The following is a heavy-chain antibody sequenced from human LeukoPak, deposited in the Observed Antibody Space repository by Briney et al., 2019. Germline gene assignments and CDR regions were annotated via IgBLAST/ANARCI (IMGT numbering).Heavy chain of an antibody. Sequence: PSETLSLTCTVSGGSISSGDYYWSWIRQPPGEGLEWIGYIYYSGSTYYNPSLKSRVTISVDTSKNQFSLKLSSVTAADTAVYYCAREPGDYVWGSYRPSYFDYWGQGTLVTVSS. J-gene: IGHJ4*02. CDR1: GGSISSGDYY. V-gene: IGHV4-30-4*01. CDR3: AREPGDYVWGSYRPSYFDY. D-gene: IGHD3-16*02. CDR2: IYYSGST.